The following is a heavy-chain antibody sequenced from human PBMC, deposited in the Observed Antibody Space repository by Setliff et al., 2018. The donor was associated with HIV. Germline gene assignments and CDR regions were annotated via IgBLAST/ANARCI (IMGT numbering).Heavy chain of an antibody. J-gene: IGHJ4*02. Sequence: PSETLSLTCTVSGGSISSFSYYWAWIRQSPGKGLEWIGRIQTSGRTNNNPSLKSRVTMSVDTSKDQFSLILTSVTAADTAVYYCARSSRVNCGGDCYLFDYWGQGTPVTVSS. CDR2: IQTSGRT. D-gene: IGHD2-21*02. CDR1: GGSISSFSYY. V-gene: IGHV4-39*07. CDR3: ARSSRVNCGGDCYLFDY.